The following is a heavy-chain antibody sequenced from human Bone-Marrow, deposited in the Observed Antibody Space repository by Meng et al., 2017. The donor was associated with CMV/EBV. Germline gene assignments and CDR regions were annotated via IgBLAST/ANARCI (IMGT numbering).Heavy chain of an antibody. CDR2: FIPVFKTT. V-gene: IGHV1-69*15. D-gene: IGHD3-22*01. Sequence: GIFRSSGVIWVRQASGQGLEWMGSFIPVFKTTNYAQTFQGRLTITADESTSTAYMELRSLRSEDTAVYYCAREFAYYSDSSGYYLDFWGQGSLVTVSS. J-gene: IGHJ4*02. CDR3: AREFAYYSDSSGYYLDF. CDR1: GIFRSSG.